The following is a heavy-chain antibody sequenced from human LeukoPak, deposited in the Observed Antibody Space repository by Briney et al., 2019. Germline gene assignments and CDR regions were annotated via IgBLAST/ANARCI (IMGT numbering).Heavy chain of an antibody. CDR1: GFSFSTYS. V-gene: IGHV3-15*01. J-gene: IGHJ4*02. D-gene: IGHD1-26*01. CDR2: IKNKADRGEI. Sequence: GGSLRLSCAASGFSFSTYSFSWVRQIPGTGLEWVGLIKNKADRGEIEYAAPVKDRFTISRDDSKNTVYLQMSSLKTEDTAVYYCTTESSGSLPYWGQGTLVTVSS. CDR3: TTESSGSLPY.